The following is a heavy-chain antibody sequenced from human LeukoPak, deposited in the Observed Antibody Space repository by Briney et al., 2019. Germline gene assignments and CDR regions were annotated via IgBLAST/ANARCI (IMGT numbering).Heavy chain of an antibody. J-gene: IGHJ5*02. V-gene: IGHV3-7*05. CDR1: GFTFSNHW. CDR2: IKQDGSEK. CDR3: ARASDPWLQLT. Sequence: GGSLRLSCAASGFTFSNHWMIWVRQAPGKGLEWVGNIKQDGSEKRYADSVRGRFSISRGNAQTSLYLQMNSLRAEDTAVYYCARASDPWLQLTWGQGTLVTVSS. D-gene: IGHD5-24*01.